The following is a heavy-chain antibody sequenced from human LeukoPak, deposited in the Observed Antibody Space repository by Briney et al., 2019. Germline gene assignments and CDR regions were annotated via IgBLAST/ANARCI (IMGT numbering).Heavy chain of an antibody. V-gene: IGHV4-39*07. J-gene: IGHJ4*02. Sequence: SETLSLTCTVSGGSISSSSYYWGWIRQPPGKGLEWIGSIYYSGSTYYNPSLKSRVTISVDTSKNQFSLKLSSVTAADTAVYYCAKDRNRERLSENDYWGQGTLVTVSS. CDR3: AKDRNRERLSENDY. CDR1: GGSISSSSYY. CDR2: IYYSGST. D-gene: IGHD1-14*01.